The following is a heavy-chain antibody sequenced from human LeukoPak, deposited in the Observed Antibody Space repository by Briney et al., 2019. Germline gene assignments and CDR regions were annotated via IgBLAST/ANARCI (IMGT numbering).Heavy chain of an antibody. CDR2: INPNSGGT. Sequence: GSVKVSCKAPGYTFTGYYMHWVRQAPGQGLEWMGWINPNSGGTNYAQKFQGRVTMTRDTSISTAYMELSRLRSDDTAVYYCARVPLITIFGVARHNWFDPWGQGTLVTVSS. V-gene: IGHV1-2*02. CDR3: ARVPLITIFGVARHNWFDP. CDR1: GYTFTGYY. J-gene: IGHJ5*02. D-gene: IGHD3-3*01.